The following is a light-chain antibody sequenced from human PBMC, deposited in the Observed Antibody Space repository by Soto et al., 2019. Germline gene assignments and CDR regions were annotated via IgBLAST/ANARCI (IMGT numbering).Light chain of an antibody. Sequence: SVLTQPPSASVTPGQRVTISCSGSSSNIGSNYVYWYQHLTGTAPKLLIYRNNQRPSGVPDRFSGSKSGTSASLTFSGLRXEDEAXYYXXTWXDSLSNYVFGTGTKVTV. CDR3: XTWXDSLSNYV. CDR1: SSNIGSNY. V-gene: IGLV1-47*01. J-gene: IGLJ1*01. CDR2: RNN.